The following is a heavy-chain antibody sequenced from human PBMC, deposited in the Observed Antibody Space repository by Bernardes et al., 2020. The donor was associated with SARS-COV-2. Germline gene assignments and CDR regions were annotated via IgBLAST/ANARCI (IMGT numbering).Heavy chain of an antibody. CDR3: TTGTLRLRLGEFYKN. V-gene: IGHV1-24*01. CDR1: GYSLNDLA. Sequence: EVSGKVSGYSLNDLAMHWVRQSPGKGLEWMGGFDPKDGETRYGQKFRGRVTMTEDTITDTAYMELSSLRYEDTAVYYCTTGTLRLRLGEFYKNWGQGTLVSVSS. D-gene: IGHD3-16*01. CDR2: FDPKDGET. J-gene: IGHJ4*02.